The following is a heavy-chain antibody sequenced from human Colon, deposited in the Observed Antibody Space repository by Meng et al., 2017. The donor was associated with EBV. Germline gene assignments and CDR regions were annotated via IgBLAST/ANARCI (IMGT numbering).Heavy chain of an antibody. Sequence: QGLLQQLGEGLLKPSETLSRTCTGNGGSFSCDVWSWVREPPGKGMEWIGEVSHPGSANYNPSLKSRVTISVDASEKQFSLRLTSVTAADSAVYYCARVPTTGYKDHWGQGTLVTVSS. J-gene: IGHJ4*02. D-gene: IGHD3-9*01. CDR2: VSHPGSA. CDR1: GGSFSCDV. CDR3: ARVPTTGYKDH. V-gene: IGHV4-34*01.